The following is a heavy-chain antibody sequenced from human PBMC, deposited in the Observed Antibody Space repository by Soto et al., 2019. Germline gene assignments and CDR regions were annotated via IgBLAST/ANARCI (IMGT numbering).Heavy chain of an antibody. CDR1: GGSTSSSSYY. J-gene: IGHJ4*02. CDR3: ARRQAAAGGFDY. V-gene: IGHV4-39*01. CDR2: IYYRGST. Sequence: SETLSLTCTVSGGSTSSSSYYWGWTRQPPGKGLGWIGSIYYRGSTYYNPSLKSRVTISVDTSKNQFSLKLSSVTAADTAVYYCARRQAAAGGFDYWGQGTLVTVSS. D-gene: IGHD6-13*01.